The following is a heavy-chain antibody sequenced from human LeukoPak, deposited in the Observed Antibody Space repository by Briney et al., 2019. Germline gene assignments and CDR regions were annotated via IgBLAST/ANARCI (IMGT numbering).Heavy chain of an antibody. CDR1: GYSLTDYY. Sequence: ASVRVSCTASGYSLTDYYIHWVRQAPGQGLEWMGWINPNSGGTGSAQTFQGRVTMTRDTSINTAYMELSSLTSDDTAVYYCARTGAWADGYDYPFDYWGQGTLVTVSS. CDR2: INPNSGGT. CDR3: ARTGAWADGYDYPFDY. J-gene: IGHJ4*02. D-gene: IGHD5-24*01. V-gene: IGHV1-2*02.